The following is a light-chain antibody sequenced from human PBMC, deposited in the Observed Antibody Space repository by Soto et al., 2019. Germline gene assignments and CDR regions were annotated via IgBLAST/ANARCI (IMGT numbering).Light chain of an antibody. CDR1: SSDVGGYNY. V-gene: IGLV2-14*01. CDR3: SSYTSSSTLAVV. J-gene: IGLJ2*01. Sequence: QSVLTQPASVSGSPGQSITISCTGTSSDVGGYNYVSWYQQHPGKAPKLMIYDVSNRPSGVSNRFSGSKSGNTASLTISGLQAEDEADYYCSSYTSSSTLAVVFGGGTQLTAL. CDR2: DVS.